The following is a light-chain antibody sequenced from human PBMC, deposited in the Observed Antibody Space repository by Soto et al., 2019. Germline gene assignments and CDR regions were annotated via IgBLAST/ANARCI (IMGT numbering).Light chain of an antibody. CDR1: ESVSSN. J-gene: IGKJ1*01. Sequence: EMLLTKYTVTLSMSPGERATLSCRAGESVSSNLAWYQQKPGQAPRLLIYGASTRATGIPARFTGSGSGTEFTLTISSLQFDDSAVYYCQQYNNWWTFGQGTKVDIK. V-gene: IGKV3-15*01. CDR3: QQYNNWWT. CDR2: GAS.